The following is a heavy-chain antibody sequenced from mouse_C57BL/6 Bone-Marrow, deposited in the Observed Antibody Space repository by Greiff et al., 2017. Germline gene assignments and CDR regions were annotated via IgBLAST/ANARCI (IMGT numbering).Heavy chain of an antibody. D-gene: IGHD1-1*01. CDR3: AREEGYGSSFDY. CDR1: GYTFTSYW. Sequence: VQLQQSGAELVRPGSSVKLSCKASGYTFTSYWMDWVKQRPGQGLEWIGNIYPSDSETHYNQKFKDKATLTVDKSSSTAYMQLSSLTSEDSAVYYCAREEGYGSSFDYWGQGTTLTVSS. CDR2: IYPSDSET. J-gene: IGHJ2*01. V-gene: IGHV1-61*01.